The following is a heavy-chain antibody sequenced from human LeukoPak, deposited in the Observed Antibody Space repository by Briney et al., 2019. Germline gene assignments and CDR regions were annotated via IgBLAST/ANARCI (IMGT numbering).Heavy chain of an antibody. D-gene: IGHD3-3*01. CDR3: ARGPVFYDFWSGYPYFDY. J-gene: IGHJ4*02. CDR1: GYTFTGYY. Sequence: ASVKVSCKASGYTFTGYYMHWVRQAPGQGLEWMGWINPNSGGTNYAQKFQGRVTMTRDTSISTAYMELSRLRSDDTAVYYCARGPVFYDFWSGYPYFDYWGQGTLVTVSS. V-gene: IGHV1-2*02. CDR2: INPNSGGT.